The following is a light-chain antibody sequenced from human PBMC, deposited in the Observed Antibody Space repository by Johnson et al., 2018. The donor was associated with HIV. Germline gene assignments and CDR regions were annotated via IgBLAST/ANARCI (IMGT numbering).Light chain of an antibody. V-gene: IGLV1-51*02. CDR1: NSNIGYNS. CDR2: EDN. J-gene: IGLJ1*01. Sequence: QFVLTQPPSVSAAPGQRVTISCSGNNSNIGYNSVSWYQQVPGAAPTLLIYEDNKRPSGIPDRFSGSKSGATATLCLTRLQTGDEADYYCGIWDASLSPRYVFGPGTTITVL. CDR3: GIWDASLSPRYV.